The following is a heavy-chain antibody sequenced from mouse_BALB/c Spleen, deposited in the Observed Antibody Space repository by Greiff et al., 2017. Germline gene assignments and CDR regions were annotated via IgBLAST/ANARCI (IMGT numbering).Heavy chain of an antibody. Sequence: EVKLVESGGGLVKPGGSLKLSCAASGFTFSDYYMYWVRQTPEKRLEWVATISDGGSYTYYPDSVKGRFTISRDNAKNNLYLQMSSLKSEDTAMYYCARDKESTVAAYWGQGTLVTVSA. CDR2: ISDGGSYT. V-gene: IGHV5-4*02. CDR1: GFTFSDYY. D-gene: IGHD1-1*01. CDR3: ARDKESTVAAY. J-gene: IGHJ3*01.